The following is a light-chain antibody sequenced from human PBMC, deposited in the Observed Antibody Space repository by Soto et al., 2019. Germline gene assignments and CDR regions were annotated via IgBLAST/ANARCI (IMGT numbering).Light chain of an antibody. CDR1: QSVDSY. CDR3: QPHSNRVT. V-gene: IGKV3-11*01. Sequence: ETVLTQSPPTLSLSPGERATLSCRASQSVDSYLAWYQQKPGQAPRLLIFDASNRATGIPARFSGSGSGTDFTLTISSLEPEDFAVYYCQPHSNRVTFGGGTKVEIK. CDR2: DAS. J-gene: IGKJ4*01.